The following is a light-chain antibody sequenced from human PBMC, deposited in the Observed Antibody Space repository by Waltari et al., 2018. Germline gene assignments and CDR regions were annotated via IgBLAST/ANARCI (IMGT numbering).Light chain of an antibody. CDR2: ADD. V-gene: IGLV1-36*01. J-gene: IGLJ2*01. CDR3: AAWDDSLKGVL. CDR1: RSNIGNNA. Sequence: QSVLTQTPSVSEAPSQRVTISCSGSRSNIGNNAVNWYQQVPGKAPKLLVFADDLLPSGVSDRFAGSKSGTPASLAISGLRSEDEGVYFCAAWDDSLKGVLFGGGTKLTVL.